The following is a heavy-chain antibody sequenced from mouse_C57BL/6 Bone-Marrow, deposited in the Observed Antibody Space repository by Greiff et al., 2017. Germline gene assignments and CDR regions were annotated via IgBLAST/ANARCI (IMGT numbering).Heavy chain of an antibody. J-gene: IGHJ2*01. CDR2: IYPGDGDT. CDR1: GYAFSSSW. CDR3: ARTITSRIFDY. D-gene: IGHD2-4*01. Sequence: QVQLQQSGPELVKPGASVKISCKASGYAFSSSWMNWVKQRPGKGLEWIGRIYPGDGDTNYNGKFKGKATLTADKSSSTAYMQLSGLTSEDSAVYFCARTITSRIFDYWGQGTTLTVSS. V-gene: IGHV1-82*01.